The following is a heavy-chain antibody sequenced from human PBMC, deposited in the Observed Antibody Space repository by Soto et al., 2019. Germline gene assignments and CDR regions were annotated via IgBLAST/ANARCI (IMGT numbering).Heavy chain of an antibody. CDR3: ATTGGYGTPGDY. CDR2: ISYTGST. V-gene: IGHV4-31*03. CDR1: GGSVSSGDYY. D-gene: IGHD7-27*01. Sequence: QVHLQESGPGLVKPSQTLSLNCTVSGGSVSSGDYYWTWIRQHPGKGLEWIGYISYTGSTYYNPSLERRLSISVATSRTHFSLRLNSVTAADTAVYYCATTGGYGTPGDYWGQGTLVTVSS. J-gene: IGHJ4*02.